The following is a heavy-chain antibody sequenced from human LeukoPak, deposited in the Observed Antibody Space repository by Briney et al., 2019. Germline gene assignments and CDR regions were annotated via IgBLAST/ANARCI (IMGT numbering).Heavy chain of an antibody. J-gene: IGHJ5*02. CDR2: ISSSSSTI. CDR3: ARSSSIAARIGWFDP. D-gene: IGHD6-6*01. Sequence: GGSLRLSCAASGFTFSSYSMNWVRQAPGKGLEWVSYISSSSSTIYYADSVKGRFTISRDNAKNSLYLQMNSLRAEDTAVYYCARSSSIAARIGWFDPWGQGTLVTVSS. V-gene: IGHV3-48*04. CDR1: GFTFSSYS.